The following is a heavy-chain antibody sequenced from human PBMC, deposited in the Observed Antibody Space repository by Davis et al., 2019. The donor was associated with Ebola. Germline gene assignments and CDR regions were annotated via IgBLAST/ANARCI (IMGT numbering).Heavy chain of an antibody. CDR2: IIPMFGMV. V-gene: IGHV1-69*10. CDR1: GGSINNCV. CDR3: ARYYGDFYWYLDL. Sequence: AASVKVSCKASGGSINNCVITWVRQAPGQGLEWVGGIIPMFGMVKYAQNFQDRVTVTADPYTNTAYMELRSLRSDDTAVYYCARYYGDFYWYLDLWGPGTLVTVSS. J-gene: IGHJ2*01. D-gene: IGHD4-17*01.